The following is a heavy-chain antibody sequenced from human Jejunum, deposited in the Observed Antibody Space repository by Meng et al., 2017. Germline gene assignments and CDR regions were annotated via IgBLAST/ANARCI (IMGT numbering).Heavy chain of an antibody. J-gene: IGHJ2*01. V-gene: IGHV4-4*02. CDR2: VYHSGST. CDR1: GGSIESNNW. CDR3: ARADYVRYFDL. D-gene: IGHD3-10*02. Sequence: QLQEAGPGLVKPAETLSLTCAVSGGSIESNNWWTWIRQPPGQGLEWIGEVYHSGSTHYNPSLQSRVTISIDNSKNRFSLSLNSVTAADTAIYYCARADYVRYFDLWGRGTLVTVSS.